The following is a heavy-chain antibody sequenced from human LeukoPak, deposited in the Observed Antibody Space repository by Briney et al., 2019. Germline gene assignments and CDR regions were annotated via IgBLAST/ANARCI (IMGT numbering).Heavy chain of an antibody. Sequence: SETLSLTCTVSGGSITSHYCNWIRQPPGKGLEWIGYIYYSGSTNYNPSLESRVTISVDTSKNQFSLKLRSVTAADTAVYYCARGDPAWDYDTSSYYPDAFDIWGQRTMVTVSS. CDR3: ARGDPAWDYDTSSYYPDAFDI. D-gene: IGHD3-22*01. V-gene: IGHV4-59*11. J-gene: IGHJ3*02. CDR1: GGSITSHY. CDR2: IYYSGST.